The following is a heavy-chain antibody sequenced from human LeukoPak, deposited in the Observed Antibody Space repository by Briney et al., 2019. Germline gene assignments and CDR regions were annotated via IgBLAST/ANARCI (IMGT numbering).Heavy chain of an antibody. J-gene: IGHJ4*02. Sequence: SETLSLTCTVSGGSINSSSFYWGWIRQPPGKGLEWIGSGYYSGSTSYNPSLKGRVTISVDTSRNQFSLRLSSVTAADTAVYFCARLRAIGTPPTYDYWGQGTLVTVSS. CDR3: ARLRAIGTPPTYDY. CDR1: GGSINSSSFY. CDR2: GYYSGST. V-gene: IGHV4-39*01.